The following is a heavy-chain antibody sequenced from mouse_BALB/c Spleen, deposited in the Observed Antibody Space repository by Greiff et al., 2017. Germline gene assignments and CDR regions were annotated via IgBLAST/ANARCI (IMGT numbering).Heavy chain of an antibody. CDR3: ARSLRILDY. CDR1: GYSFTSYW. J-gene: IGHJ2*01. CDR2: IDPSDSET. V-gene: IGHV1S126*01. Sequence: VQVVESGPQLVRPGASVKISCKASGYSFTSYWMHWVKQRPGQGLEWIGMIDPSDSETRLNQKFKDKATLTVDKSSSTAYMQLSSPTSEDSAVYYCARSLRILDYWGQGTTLTVSS.